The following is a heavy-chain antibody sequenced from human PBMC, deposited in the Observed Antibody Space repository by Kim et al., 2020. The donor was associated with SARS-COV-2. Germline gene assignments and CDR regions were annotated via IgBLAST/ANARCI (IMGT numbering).Heavy chain of an antibody. D-gene: IGHD6-25*01. V-gene: IGHV3-66*01. CDR2: IYGGGST. CDR3: AREPAAYFDY. Sequence: GGSLRLSCVVSGFTVSNTYMSWVRQAPGKGLEWVSIIYGGGSTYYEEAAKGRFTTSRDDTRNTVYFQINSVRAEDTAVYFCAREPAAYFDYWGERTLV. CDR1: GFTVSNTY. J-gene: IGHJ4*02.